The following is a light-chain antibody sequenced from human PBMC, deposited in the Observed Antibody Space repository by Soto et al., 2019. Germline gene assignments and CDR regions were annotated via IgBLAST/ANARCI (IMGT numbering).Light chain of an antibody. CDR2: QSP. J-gene: IGLJ2*01. V-gene: IGLV3-1*01. Sequence: SYELTQPPSVSVSPGQTASITCSGDKLGDKYACWYQQKPGQSPVLVIYQSPKRPSGIPERFSGSNSGNTATLTISGTQALDEADYYCQAWDSSTVVFGGGTKLTVL. CDR1: KLGDKY. CDR3: QAWDSSTVV.